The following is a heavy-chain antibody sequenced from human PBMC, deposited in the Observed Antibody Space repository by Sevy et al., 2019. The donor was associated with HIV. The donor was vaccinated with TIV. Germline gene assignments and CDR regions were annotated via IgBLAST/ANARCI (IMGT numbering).Heavy chain of an antibody. CDR1: GGSISSLNYY. D-gene: IGHD1-26*01. V-gene: IGHV4-31*03. Sequence: LRLSCTVSGGSISSLNYYWTWIRQHPGKGLEWIGYISYSGRTNYNPSLKSRLTISLDTSKNQFSLRLGSVTAADTALFYCARANAYLTSDAFDLWGQGTMVTVSS. J-gene: IGHJ3*01. CDR3: ARANAYLTSDAFDL. CDR2: ISYSGRT.